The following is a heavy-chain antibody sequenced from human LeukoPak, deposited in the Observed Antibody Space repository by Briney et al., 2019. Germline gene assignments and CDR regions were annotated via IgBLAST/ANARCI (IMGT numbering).Heavy chain of an antibody. CDR1: GFTLSPYT. Sequence: PGGSLRLSCAASGFTLSPYTINWVRQAPGKGLEWVSSISSSSTYLDYADSLRGRFTISRDNAKNSLYLQTNSLRAEDTAVYYCARSPAATLNPFDYWGQGTLVTVSS. V-gene: IGHV3-21*01. D-gene: IGHD2-2*01. J-gene: IGHJ4*02. CDR2: ISSSSTYL. CDR3: ARSPAATLNPFDY.